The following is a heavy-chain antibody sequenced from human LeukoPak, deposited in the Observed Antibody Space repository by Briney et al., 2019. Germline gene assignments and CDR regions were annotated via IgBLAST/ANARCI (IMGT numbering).Heavy chain of an antibody. V-gene: IGHV3-23*01. CDR2: ISGSGGST. CDR3: AKDHEYYYDSSGYYYPYYFDY. D-gene: IGHD3-22*01. CDR1: GFTFSSYA. Sequence: GGSLRLSRAASGFTFSSYAMSWVRQAPGKGLEWVSAISGSGGSTYYADSVEGRFTISRDNSKNTLYLQMNSLRAEDTAVYYCAKDHEYYYDSSGYYYPYYFDYWGQGTLVTVSS. J-gene: IGHJ4*02.